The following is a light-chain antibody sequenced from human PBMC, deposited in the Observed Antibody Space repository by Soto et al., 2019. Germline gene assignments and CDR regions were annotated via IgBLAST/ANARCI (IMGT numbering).Light chain of an antibody. Sequence: EIVLTQSPATLSLSLGERATLSCRASQSVSNYLGWYQQKSGQAPRLLISDVSKRATGIPARFSGSGSGTDFTLTISSLEPEDFAVYYCQHRVNWPTFGGGTKVEIK. V-gene: IGKV3-11*01. CDR3: QHRVNWPT. J-gene: IGKJ4*01. CDR2: DVS. CDR1: QSVSNY.